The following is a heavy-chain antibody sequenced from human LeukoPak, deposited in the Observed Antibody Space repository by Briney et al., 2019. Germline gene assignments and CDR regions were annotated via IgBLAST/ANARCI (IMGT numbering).Heavy chain of an antibody. CDR2: IWYDGSNV. D-gene: IGHD6-13*01. Sequence: SLRLSCAASGFTFNTYAMNWVRQAPGKGLEWVAVIWYDGSNVYYADSVKGRFTISRDNSKNTLYLQMNSLRAEDSAVYFCARDSASIAAAVYWYFDLWGRGTLVTVSS. J-gene: IGHJ2*01. CDR3: ARDSASIAAAVYWYFDL. CDR1: GFTFNTYA. V-gene: IGHV3-33*01.